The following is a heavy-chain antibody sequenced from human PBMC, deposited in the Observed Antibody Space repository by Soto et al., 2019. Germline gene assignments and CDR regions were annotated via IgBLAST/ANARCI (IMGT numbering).Heavy chain of an antibody. Sequence: SVKVSCKASGGTFSSYAISWVRQAPGQGLEWMGGIIPIFGTANYAQKFQGRVTITADESTSTAYMELSSLRSEDTAVYYCARVPVLVPPNWFAPWGQGSLVTVSS. D-gene: IGHD2-2*01. J-gene: IGHJ5*02. V-gene: IGHV1-69*13. CDR1: GGTFSSYA. CDR3: ARVPVLVPPNWFAP. CDR2: IIPIFGTA.